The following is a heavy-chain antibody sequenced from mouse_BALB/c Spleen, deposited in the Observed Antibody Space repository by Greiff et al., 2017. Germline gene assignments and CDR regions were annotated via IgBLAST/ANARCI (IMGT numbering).Heavy chain of an antibody. CDR1: GFAFSSYD. CDR2: ISSGGGST. D-gene: IGHD2-4*01. Sequence: EVMLVESGGGLVKPGGSLKLSCAAPGFAFSSYDMSWVRQTPEKRLEWVAYISSGGGSTYYPDTVKGRFTISRDNAKNTLYLQMSSLKSEDTAMYYCARRDDYGDAMDYWGQGTSVTVSS. J-gene: IGHJ4*01. CDR3: ARRDDYGDAMDY. V-gene: IGHV5-12-1*01.